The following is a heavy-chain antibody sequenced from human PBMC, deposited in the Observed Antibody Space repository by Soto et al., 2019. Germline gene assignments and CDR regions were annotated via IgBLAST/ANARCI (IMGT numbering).Heavy chain of an antibody. CDR3: AKESYDSSGYYSYFDY. CDR2: ISGSGGST. D-gene: IGHD3-22*01. CDR1: GFTFSSYA. Sequence: PGGSLRLSCAASGFTFSSYAMSWVRQAPGKGLEWVSAISGSGGSTYYADSVKGRFTISRDNSKNTLYLQMNSLRAEDTAVYYCAKESYDSSGYYSYFDYWGQGTLVTVSS. V-gene: IGHV3-23*01. J-gene: IGHJ4*02.